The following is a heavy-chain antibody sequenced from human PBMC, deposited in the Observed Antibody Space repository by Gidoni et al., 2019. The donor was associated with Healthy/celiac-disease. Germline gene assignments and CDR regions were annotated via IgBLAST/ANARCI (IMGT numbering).Heavy chain of an antibody. Sequence: VQLVESGGGLVQPGGSLSLSCAASGFTVSSNYMSWVRQAPGKGLEWVSVIYSGGSTYYADSGKGRFTISRHNSKNTLYLQMNSLRAEDTAVYYCAREVERYYFDYWGQGTLVTVSS. CDR1: GFTVSSNY. V-gene: IGHV3-53*04. J-gene: IGHJ4*02. CDR3: AREVERYYFDY. CDR2: IYSGGST.